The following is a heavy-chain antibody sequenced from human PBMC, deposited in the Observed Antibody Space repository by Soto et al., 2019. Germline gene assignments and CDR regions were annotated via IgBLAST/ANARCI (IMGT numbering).Heavy chain of an antibody. V-gene: IGHV4-34*01. CDR1: GGSFSGYY. Sequence: SETLSLTCAVYGGSFSGYYWSWIRQPPGKGLECIGEINHSGSTNYNPSLKSRVTISVDTSKNQFSLKLSSVTAADTAVYYCARVGKMMYSRALLSRRSTNWSDPWGQGTLVTVSS. D-gene: IGHD2-8*01. CDR3: ARVGKMMYSRALLSRRSTNWSDP. J-gene: IGHJ5*02. CDR2: INHSGST.